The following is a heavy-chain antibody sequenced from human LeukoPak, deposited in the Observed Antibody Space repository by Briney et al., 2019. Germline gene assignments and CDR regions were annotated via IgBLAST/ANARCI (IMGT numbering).Heavy chain of an antibody. D-gene: IGHD3-22*01. CDR3: AKAYDYYDSSGYH. CDR2: ISYDGSNK. CDR1: GFTSSSYA. V-gene: IGHV3-30-3*01. Sequence: GGSLRLSCAASGFTSSSYAMHWVRQTPGKGLEWVAVISYDGSNKYYADSVKGRFTISRDNSKNTLYPQMNSLRAEDTAVYYCAKAYDYYDSSGYHWGQGTLVTVSS. J-gene: IGHJ5*02.